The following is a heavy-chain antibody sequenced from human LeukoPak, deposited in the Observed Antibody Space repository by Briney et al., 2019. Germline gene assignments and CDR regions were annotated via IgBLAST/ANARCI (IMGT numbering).Heavy chain of an antibody. D-gene: IGHD4-17*01. J-gene: IGHJ4*02. V-gene: IGHV4-59*11. CDR1: GLTFSSHW. Sequence: GSLRLSCAASGLTFSSHWMHWVRQAPGKGLEWIGYIYYSGSTNYNPSLKSRVTISVDTSKNQFSLKLSSVTAADTAVYYCARINDYGDYRFDYWGQGTLVTVSS. CDR2: IYYSGST. CDR3: ARINDYGDYRFDY.